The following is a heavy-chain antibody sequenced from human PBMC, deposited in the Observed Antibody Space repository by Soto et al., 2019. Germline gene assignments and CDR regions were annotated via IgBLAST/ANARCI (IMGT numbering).Heavy chain of an antibody. Sequence: LGQSLKISCKGSGYSFTSYWISWVRQMPGKGLEWMGRIDPSDSYTNYSPSFQGHVTISADMSISTAYLQWSSLKASDTAMYYCARTGYSSSWHPSDVWRQGTMVTVSS. CDR2: IDPSDSYT. CDR1: GYSFTSYW. D-gene: IGHD6-13*01. V-gene: IGHV5-10-1*01. J-gene: IGHJ6*02. CDR3: ARTGYSSSWHPSDV.